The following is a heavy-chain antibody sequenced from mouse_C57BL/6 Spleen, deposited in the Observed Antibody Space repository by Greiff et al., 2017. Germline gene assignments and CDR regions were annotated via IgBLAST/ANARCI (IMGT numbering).Heavy chain of an antibody. D-gene: IGHD1-1*01. J-gene: IGHJ1*03. V-gene: IGHV1-77*01. Sequence: VQLQQSGAELVKPGASVKISCKASGYTFTDYYINWVKQRPGQGLEWIGKIGPGSGSTYYNEKFKGKATLTADKSSSTAYMQLSSLTSEDSAVYFCGITTVVATDWYFDVWGTGTTGTVSS. CDR2: IGPGSGST. CDR1: GYTFTDYY. CDR3: GITTVVATDWYFDV.